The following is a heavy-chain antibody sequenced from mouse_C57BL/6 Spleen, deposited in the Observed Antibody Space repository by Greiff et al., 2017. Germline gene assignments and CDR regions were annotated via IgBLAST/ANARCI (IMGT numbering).Heavy chain of an antibody. CDR1: GYTFTSYW. D-gene: IGHD1-1*01. V-gene: IGHV1-50*01. Sequence: VQLQQPGAELVKPGASVKLSCKASGYTFTSYWMQWVKPRPGQGLAWIGEIDPSDSYTNYNQKFKGKATLTVDTSSSTAYMQLSRLTSEDSAVYYCARRGDGSSGYWGQGTTLTVSS. CDR2: IDPSDSYT. J-gene: IGHJ2*01. CDR3: ARRGDGSSGY.